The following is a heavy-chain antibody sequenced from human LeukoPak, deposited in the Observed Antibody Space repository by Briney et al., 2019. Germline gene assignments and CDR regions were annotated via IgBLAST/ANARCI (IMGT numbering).Heavy chain of an antibody. CDR2: ISWDSGSV. D-gene: IGHD6-6*01. Sequence: QPGGSLRLSCAASGFTFGDYAMHWVRQAPGKGLEWVSGISWDSGSVGYADSVKGRFTISRDNAKNSLYLQMNSLRAEDTALYYCTSIAAPLGFEFWGQGTLVTVSS. CDR3: TSIAAPLGFEF. CDR1: GFTFGDYA. V-gene: IGHV3-9*01. J-gene: IGHJ4*02.